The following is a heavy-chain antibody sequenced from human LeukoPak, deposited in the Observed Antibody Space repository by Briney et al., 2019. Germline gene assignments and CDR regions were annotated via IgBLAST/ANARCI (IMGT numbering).Heavy chain of an antibody. V-gene: IGHV4-59*04. Sequence: PSETLSLTCTVSGGSIGSYYWGWIRQPPGKGLEWIGNIYYSGSTYYNPSLKGRLTMSVDRSNNLFSLNLNSVTAADTAVYYCARIIAASQDVFDIWGQGTMITVSS. CDR3: ARIIAASQDVFDI. J-gene: IGHJ3*02. D-gene: IGHD6-6*01. CDR1: GGSIGSYY. CDR2: IYYSGST.